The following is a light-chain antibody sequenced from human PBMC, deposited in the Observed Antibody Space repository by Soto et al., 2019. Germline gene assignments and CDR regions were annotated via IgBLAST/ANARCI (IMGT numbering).Light chain of an antibody. CDR2: DAS. CDR1: QSFSTY. CDR3: QQYSTYSLT. Sequence: DIVLTQSPATLSASPGDRATLTCRASQSFSTYLAWYQQKPGKAPRLLIYDASNRATGVPARFSGSGSGTEFTLTISSLEPDDFAVYYCQQYSTYSLTFGGGTKVELK. V-gene: IGKV1-5*01. J-gene: IGKJ4*01.